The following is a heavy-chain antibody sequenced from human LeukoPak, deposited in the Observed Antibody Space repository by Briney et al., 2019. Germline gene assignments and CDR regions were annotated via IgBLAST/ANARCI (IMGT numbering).Heavy chain of an antibody. CDR3: ARAQYSSSWSANAFDI. D-gene: IGHD6-13*01. Sequence: GASVKVSCKASGYTITSYDINWVRQATGQGLEWMGWMNPNSGNTGYAQKFQGRVTMTRNTSISTAYMELSSLRSEDTAVYYCARAQYSSSWSANAFDIWGQGTMVTVSS. J-gene: IGHJ3*02. V-gene: IGHV1-8*01. CDR2: MNPNSGNT. CDR1: GYTITSYD.